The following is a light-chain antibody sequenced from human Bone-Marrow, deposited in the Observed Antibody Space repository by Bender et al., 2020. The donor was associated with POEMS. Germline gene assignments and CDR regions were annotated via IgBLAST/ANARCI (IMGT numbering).Light chain of an antibody. J-gene: IGLJ3*02. CDR2: INN. CDR1: SSNIGTNP. V-gene: IGLV1-44*01. Sequence: QSVLTQPPSASGTPGQRVTISCSGSSSNIGTNPVNWYQQLPGTAPKLLIYINNQRPSGVPDRFPGSKSGTSASLAISGLQSEDEADYYCCSYAGTMSPWLFGGGTKLTVL. CDR3: CSYAGTMSPWL.